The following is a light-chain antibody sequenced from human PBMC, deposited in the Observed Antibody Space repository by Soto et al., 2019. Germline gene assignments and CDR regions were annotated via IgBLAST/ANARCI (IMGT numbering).Light chain of an antibody. V-gene: IGKV3-20*01. J-gene: IGKJ1*01. CDR1: QSVSSSY. CDR3: QQHGSSPQT. CDR2: GAS. Sequence: EIVFTQSPGTLSLSPGERATLSCRASQSVSSSYLAWYQQKPGQAPRLLIYGASSRATGIPDRFSGSGSGTDFTLTISRLEPEDFAVYYCQQHGSSPQTFGQGTKVDNK.